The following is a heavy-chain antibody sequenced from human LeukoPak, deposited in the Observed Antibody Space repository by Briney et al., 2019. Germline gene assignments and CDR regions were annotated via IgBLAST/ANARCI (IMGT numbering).Heavy chain of an antibody. CDR3: AKRSRVVAQPFYYYYYMDV. J-gene: IGHJ6*03. Sequence: GGSLRLSCAASGFTFSSYSMNWVRQAPGKGLEWVSAISGSGGSTYYADSVKGRFTISRDNSKNTLYLQMNSLRAEDTAVYYCAKRSRVVAQPFYYYYYMDVWGKGTTVTISS. CDR2: ISGSGGST. V-gene: IGHV3-23*01. D-gene: IGHD2-15*01. CDR1: GFTFSSYS.